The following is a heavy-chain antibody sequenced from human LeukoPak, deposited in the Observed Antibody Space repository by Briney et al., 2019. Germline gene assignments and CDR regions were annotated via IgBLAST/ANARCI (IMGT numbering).Heavy chain of an antibody. CDR2: ISGSGGSA. V-gene: IGHV3-23*01. CDR1: GFTFSSYA. D-gene: IGHD3-10*01. J-gene: IGHJ4*02. CDR3: AKDHQYYGSGSYPTAFDY. Sequence: GGSLRLSCAASGFTFSSYAMSWVRQAPGKGLEWVSVISGSGGSAYYADSMKGRFTISRDNSKNTLYLQMNSLRAEDTAVYYCAKDHQYYGSGSYPTAFDYWGQGTLVTVSS.